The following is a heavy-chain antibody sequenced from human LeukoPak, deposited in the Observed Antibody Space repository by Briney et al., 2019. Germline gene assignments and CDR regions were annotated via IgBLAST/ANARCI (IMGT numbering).Heavy chain of an antibody. CDR1: GFTFSSYA. CDR3: ARGGTMIVVVIYY. CDR2: ISYDGSNK. V-gene: IGHV3-30-3*01. D-gene: IGHD3-22*01. J-gene: IGHJ4*02. Sequence: GGSLRLSCAASGFTFSSYAMHWVRQAPGKGLEWVAVISYDGSNKYYADSVKGRFTISRDNSKNTLYLQMNSLRAEDTAVYYCARGGTMIVVVIYYWGQGTLVTVSS.